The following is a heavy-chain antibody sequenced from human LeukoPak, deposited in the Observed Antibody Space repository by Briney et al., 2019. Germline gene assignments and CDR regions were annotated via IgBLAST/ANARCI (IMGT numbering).Heavy chain of an antibody. CDR3: AREGIAAAGTGSSWFDP. V-gene: IGHV3-30-3*01. D-gene: IGHD6-13*01. CDR1: GFTFSTYV. J-gene: IGHJ5*02. CDR2: ISYDGSNK. Sequence: GGSLRLSCAASGFTFSTYVMYWVRQAPGKGLEWVAVISYDGSNKYYADSVKGRFTISRDNSKNTLYLQMNSLRAEDTAVYYCAREGIAAAGTGSSWFDPWGQGTLVTVSS.